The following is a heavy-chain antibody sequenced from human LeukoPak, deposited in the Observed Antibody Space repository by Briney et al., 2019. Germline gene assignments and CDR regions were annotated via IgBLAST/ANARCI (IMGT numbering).Heavy chain of an antibody. J-gene: IGHJ3*02. CDR1: GFTFSSYS. D-gene: IGHD4-23*01. Sequence: PGGSLRLSCAASGFTFSSYSMNWVRQAPGKGLEWVSSISSSSSYIYYADSVKGRFTISRDNAKNSLYLQMNSLRAEDTAVYYCARDYTVVTGANAFDIWGQGTMVTVSS. CDR3: ARDYTVVTGANAFDI. V-gene: IGHV3-21*01. CDR2: ISSSSSYI.